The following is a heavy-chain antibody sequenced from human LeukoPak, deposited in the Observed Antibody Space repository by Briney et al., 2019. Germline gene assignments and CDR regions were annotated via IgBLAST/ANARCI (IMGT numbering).Heavy chain of an antibody. CDR1: GFTFSSYA. CDR2: ISGSGGST. CDR3: AKNNYYGSGSGNDY. D-gene: IGHD3-10*01. V-gene: IGHV3-23*01. Sequence: GGSLRLSCAASGFTFSSYAMSWVRQAPGKGLEWVSAISGSGGSTYYADSVKGRFTISRDNSKNALYLQMNSLRAEDTAVYYCAKNNYYGSGSGNDYWGQGTLVTVSS. J-gene: IGHJ4*02.